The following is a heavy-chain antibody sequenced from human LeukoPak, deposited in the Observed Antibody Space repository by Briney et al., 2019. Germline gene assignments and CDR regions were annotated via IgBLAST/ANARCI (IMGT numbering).Heavy chain of an antibody. CDR1: GYTFTSYY. V-gene: IGHV1-46*01. D-gene: IGHD3-3*02. J-gene: IGHJ6*02. CDR3: ARDEEEGPTDILFYYYYGMDV. CDR2: INPSGGST. Sequence: ASVKVSCKASGYTFTSYYMHWVRQAPGQGLEWMGIINPSGGSTSYAQKFQGRVTMTRDTSTSTVYMELSSLRSEDTAVYYCARDEEEGPTDILFYYYYGMDVWGQGTTVTVSS.